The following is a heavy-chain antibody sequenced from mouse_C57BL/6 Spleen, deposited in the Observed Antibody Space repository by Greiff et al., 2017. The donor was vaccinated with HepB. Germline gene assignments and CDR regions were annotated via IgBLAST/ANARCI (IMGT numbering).Heavy chain of an antibody. D-gene: IGHD2-4*01. V-gene: IGHV1-55*01. CDR2: IYPGSGST. J-gene: IGHJ2*01. CDR3: ARMEDYDGGGDY. Sequence: VQLQQSGAELVKPGASVKMSCKASGYTFTSYWITWVKQRPGQGLEWIGDIYPGSGSTNYNEKFKSKATLTVDTSSSTAYMQLSSRTSEDSSVYYCARMEDYDGGGDYWGQGTTLTVSS. CDR1: GYTFTSYW.